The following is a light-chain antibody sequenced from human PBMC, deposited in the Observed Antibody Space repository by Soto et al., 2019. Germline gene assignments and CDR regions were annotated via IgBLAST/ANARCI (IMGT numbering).Light chain of an antibody. V-gene: IGKV3-20*01. J-gene: IGKJ4*01. Sequence: DIVLTQSPGTLSSSPGDRATLSCRASQSVYNNYLAWYQQKPGQAPRLLIYDASARFTGIPDRFSGSAAGKEITLTISRLEPEDVAVYYCQRYGTSFSFGGGTKVEIK. CDR3: QRYGTSFS. CDR2: DAS. CDR1: QSVYNNY.